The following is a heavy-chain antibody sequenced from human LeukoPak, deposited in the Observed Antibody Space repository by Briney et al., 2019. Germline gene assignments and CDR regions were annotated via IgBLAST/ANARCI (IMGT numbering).Heavy chain of an antibody. Sequence: GGSLRLSCGASGFTFDDYGMSWVRQAPGKGLEWVSGINWNGGSIGYADSVKGRFTISRDNAKNSLYLQMNSLRADDTALYYCARGYCSGGRCWYFDYWGQGTLVTVSS. J-gene: IGHJ4*02. D-gene: IGHD2-15*01. CDR3: ARGYCSGGRCWYFDY. CDR1: GFTFDDYG. CDR2: INWNGGSI. V-gene: IGHV3-20*04.